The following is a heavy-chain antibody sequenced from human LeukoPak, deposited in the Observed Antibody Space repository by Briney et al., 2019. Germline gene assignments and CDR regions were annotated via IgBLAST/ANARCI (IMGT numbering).Heavy chain of an antibody. CDR1: GFTFSSYS. V-gene: IGHV3-48*02. D-gene: IGHD1-20*01. CDR3: ARDNWNDY. CDR2: ISTSSSTI. J-gene: IGHJ4*02. Sequence: PGGSLRLSCAASGFTFSSYSMNWVRQAPGKGLEWVSYISTSSSTIYYADSVKGRFTIFRDNAKNSLYLQMNSLRDDDTALYFCARDNWNDYWGQGTLDTVSS.